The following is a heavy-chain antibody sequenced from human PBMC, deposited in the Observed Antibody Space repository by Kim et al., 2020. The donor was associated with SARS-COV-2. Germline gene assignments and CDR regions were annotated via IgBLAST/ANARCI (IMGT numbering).Heavy chain of an antibody. V-gene: IGHV3-23*01. J-gene: IGHJ2*01. CDR2: IFGSGSGT. Sequence: GGSLRLSCTGSGFTFGHSAMSWVRQVPGKGLQWVADIFGSGSGTYYADSVKGRFTISRDNSQSTVHLQLNDLRADDTAVYYCARHLHVSTVTFYWYFDLWGRGTLVTVSS. CDR1: GFTFGHSA. D-gene: IGHD3-3*02. CDR3: ARHLHVSTVTFYWYFDL.